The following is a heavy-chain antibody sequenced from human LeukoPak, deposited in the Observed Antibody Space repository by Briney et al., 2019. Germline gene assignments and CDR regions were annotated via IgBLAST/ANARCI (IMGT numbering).Heavy chain of an antibody. D-gene: IGHD5-24*01. V-gene: IGHV3-21*01. CDR1: GFIFNAYT. Sequence: PGGSLRLSCAASGFIFNAYTMDWVRQAPGKGLEWVASISTSSNYIYYADSVKCRFTTSRDNAKDSLFLQMNSLRAEDTAVYYCVREGEMASFHYYMDVWGKGTSVIVSS. CDR3: VREGEMASFHYYMDV. CDR2: ISTSSNYI. J-gene: IGHJ6*03.